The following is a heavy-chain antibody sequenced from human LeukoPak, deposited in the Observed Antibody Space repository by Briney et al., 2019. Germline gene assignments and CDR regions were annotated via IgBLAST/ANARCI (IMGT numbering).Heavy chain of an antibody. Sequence: GGSLRLSCAASGFTFDDYAMHWVRHAPGKGLEGVSGISWDSGSIGYADSVKGRFTISRDNAKNSLYLQMNSLRAAETASCYCAKDIERGGVVVTALDYSGQGSLLTVSS. J-gene: IGHJ4*02. V-gene: IGHV3-9*01. CDR1: GFTFDDYA. D-gene: IGHD2-21*02. CDR3: AKDIERGGVVVTALDY. CDR2: ISWDSGSI.